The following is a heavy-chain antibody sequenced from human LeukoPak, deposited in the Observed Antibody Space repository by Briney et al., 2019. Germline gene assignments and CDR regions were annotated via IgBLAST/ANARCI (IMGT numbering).Heavy chain of an antibody. V-gene: IGHV1-46*01. CDR3: ARDPRGFHNPHFFDS. D-gene: IGHD1-14*01. J-gene: IGHJ4*02. CDR2: INPSGGST. Sequence: ASVKVSCKASGYTFTSYYMHWVRQAPGQGLEWMGIINPSGGSTSYAQKFQGRVTMTRDTSTSTVYMELSSLRSEDTAVYYCARDPRGFHNPHFFDSWGQGTLVAVSS. CDR1: GYTFTSYY.